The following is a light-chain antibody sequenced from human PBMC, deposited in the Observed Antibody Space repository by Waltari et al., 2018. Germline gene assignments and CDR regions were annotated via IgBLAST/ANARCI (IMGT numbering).Light chain of an antibody. V-gene: IGLV1-47*02. CDR1: SSSIGSNY. CDR3: AAWDDSLSGMV. CDR2: TNN. Sequence: QSVLTQPPSAAGTPGQRVTISCSGSSSSIGSNYDYWYQQIPGTAPKLLIYTNNQRPSGVPDRFSDSKSGTSASLVISGLRSEDEADYYCAAWDDSLSGMVFGGGTKLTVL. J-gene: IGLJ2*01.